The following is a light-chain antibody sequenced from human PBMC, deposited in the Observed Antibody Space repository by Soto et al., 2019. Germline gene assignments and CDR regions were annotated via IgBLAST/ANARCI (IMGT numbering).Light chain of an antibody. CDR2: EVS. J-gene: IGLJ1*01. Sequence: SVLAQSASVFGSPGPSITISCTGTSSDVGGYNYVSWYPQHPGKAPKLMIYEVSNRPSGVSNRFSGSKSGNTASLTISVLQPAHDADYYCSSYISISTLYVCGTVTKGTGL. CDR3: SSYISISTLYV. CDR1: SSDVGGYNY. V-gene: IGLV2-14*01.